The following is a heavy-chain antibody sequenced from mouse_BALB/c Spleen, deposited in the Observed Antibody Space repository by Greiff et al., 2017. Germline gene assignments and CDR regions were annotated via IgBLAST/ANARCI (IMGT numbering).Heavy chain of an antibody. CDR2: IWGGGST. J-gene: IGHJ3*01. CDR3: ASIYDGYSPTPY. V-gene: IGHV2-6-4*01. D-gene: IGHD2-3*01. Sequence: VQRVESGPGLVAPSQSLSITCTVSGFSLSRYSVHWVRQPPGKGLEWLGMIWGGGSTDYNSALKSRLSISKDNSKSQVFLKMNSLQTDDTAMYYCASIYDGYSPTPYWGQGTLVTVSA. CDR1: GFSLSRYS.